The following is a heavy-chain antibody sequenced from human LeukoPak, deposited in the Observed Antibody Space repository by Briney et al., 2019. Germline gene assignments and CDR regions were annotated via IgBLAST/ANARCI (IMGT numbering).Heavy chain of an antibody. CDR2: IYPGDSDT. J-gene: IGHJ4*02. V-gene: IGHV5-51*01. D-gene: IGHD5-12*01. CDR3: ARLENAIGRYSGYSPFDY. CDR1: GYSFTSYW. Sequence: GESLQISCKGSGYSFTSYWIGWVRQLPGKGLEWMGIIYPGDSDTRYSPSFQGQVTISADKSISTAYLQWSSLKASDTAMYYCARLENAIGRYSGYSPFDYWGQGTLVTVSS.